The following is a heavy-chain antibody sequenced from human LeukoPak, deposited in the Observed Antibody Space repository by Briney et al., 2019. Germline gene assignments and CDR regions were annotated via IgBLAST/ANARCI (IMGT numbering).Heavy chain of an antibody. CDR1: GFTFSSYS. D-gene: IGHD2-2*01. CDR2: ISSSSSYT. CDR3: ARDWGYCSSTSCYGDYYYYGMDV. J-gene: IGHJ6*02. Sequence: GGSLRLSCAASGFTFSSYSMNWVRQAPGKGLEWVSYISSSSSYTNYADSVKGRFTISRDNAKNSLYLQMNSLRAEDTAVYYCARDWGYCSSTSCYGDYYYYGMDVWGQGTTVTVSS. V-gene: IGHV3-21*05.